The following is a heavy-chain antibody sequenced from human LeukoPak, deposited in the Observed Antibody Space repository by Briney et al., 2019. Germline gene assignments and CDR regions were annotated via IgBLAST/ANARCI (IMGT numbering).Heavy chain of an antibody. CDR2: IKEDGSEK. D-gene: IGHD6-25*01. CDR1: GFTFSSYW. CDR3: ARDRGRNWFDS. V-gene: IGHV3-7*04. J-gene: IGHJ5*01. Sequence: GGCLRLSCAAPGFTFSSYWMSWVRQAPGKGLEWVANIKEDGSEKYYVDSVKGRFTISRDNAKKSLYLQMNSLRAEDTAVYYCARDRGRNWFDSWGEGTLVTVSS.